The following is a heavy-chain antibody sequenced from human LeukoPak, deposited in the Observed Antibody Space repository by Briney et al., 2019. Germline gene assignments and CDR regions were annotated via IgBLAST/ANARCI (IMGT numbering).Heavy chain of an antibody. Sequence: GASVKVSCTASGGTFSSYAISWVRQAPGQGLEWMGGFIPIFGTANYAQKFQGRVTITADKSTSTAYMELSSLRSEDTAVYYCAREMAYSSGGSCYLQGENWFDPWGQGTLVTVSS. CDR2: FIPIFGTA. V-gene: IGHV1-69*06. J-gene: IGHJ5*02. D-gene: IGHD2-15*01. CDR3: AREMAYSSGGSCYLQGENWFDP. CDR1: GGTFSSYA.